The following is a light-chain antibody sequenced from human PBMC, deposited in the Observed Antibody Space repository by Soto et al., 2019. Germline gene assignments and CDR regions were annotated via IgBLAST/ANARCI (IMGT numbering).Light chain of an antibody. V-gene: IGKV3-15*01. J-gene: IGKJ4*01. CDR2: GAF. Sequence: EIVMTQSPATLSVSPGETTTLSCRTSQSVSYNLAWYQQKPGQGPRLLIYGAFTRATGIPARFSGSGSGTDFTLTISSQQSEDFAVYYCQQYKNWPPLTFGGGTKVEIK. CDR3: QQYKNWPPLT. CDR1: QSVSYN.